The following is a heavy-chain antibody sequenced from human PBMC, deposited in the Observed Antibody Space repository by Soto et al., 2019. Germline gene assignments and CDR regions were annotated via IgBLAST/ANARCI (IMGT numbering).Heavy chain of an antibody. CDR3: ARDPGHDGNEYYTLDA. V-gene: IGHV3-30*04. CDR1: GFTLSSYA. D-gene: IGHD3-3*01. Sequence: QVQLVESGGGVVQPGRSLRLSCAASGFTLSSYAMHWVRQAPGKGLEWVAVVSCAGTSTYYADSVRRRFTISRDNSNDTVYLQPNSLRTEDTAVYHGARDPGHDGNEYYTLDAWGQGTLVSVSS. CDR2: VSCAGTST. J-gene: IGHJ5*02.